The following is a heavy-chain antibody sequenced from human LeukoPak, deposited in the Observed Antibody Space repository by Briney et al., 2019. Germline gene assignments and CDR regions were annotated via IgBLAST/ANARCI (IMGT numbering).Heavy chain of an antibody. CDR2: INHSGGT. V-gene: IGHV4-34*01. J-gene: IGHJ3*02. CDR3: AGPQAGAAFEI. Sequence: SETLSLTCAVYGGSFSAYSWTWIRQPPGKGLEWIGEINHSGGTNHNPSLKSRVSISRDSSKNQIFLKLRSVTTANTAVYYCAGPQAGAAFEIWSQGTMVTVSS. D-gene: IGHD6-13*01. CDR1: GGSFSAYS.